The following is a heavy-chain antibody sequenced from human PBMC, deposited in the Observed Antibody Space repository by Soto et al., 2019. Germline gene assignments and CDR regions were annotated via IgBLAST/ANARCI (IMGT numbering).Heavy chain of an antibody. Sequence: GGSLRLSCEASIFTFSSYWMTWVRQAPGKGLEWVANIKQDGSEKNYVDSVKGRFTISRDNAKNSPYLQMNSLRAEDTAVYYCARGWGYESIYWGQGTQVTVSS. CDR3: ARGWGYESIY. CDR2: IKQDGSEK. D-gene: IGHD5-12*01. CDR1: IFTFSSYW. J-gene: IGHJ4*02. V-gene: IGHV3-7*01.